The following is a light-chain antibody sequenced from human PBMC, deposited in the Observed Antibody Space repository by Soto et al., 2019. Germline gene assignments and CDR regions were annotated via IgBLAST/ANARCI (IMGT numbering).Light chain of an antibody. CDR2: AAS. Sequence: ELVFTQSPFTLSLSPGHRATLSCRASHTFVSTYLAWYQQKPGQAPRLLIYAASNRATGLPDRFSGSGSGPDFTPTISRLEPEDFAVYYCHYYGGSPTFGGGTKVDIK. CDR1: HTFVSTY. J-gene: IGKJ4*01. V-gene: IGKV3-20*01. CDR3: HYYGGSPT.